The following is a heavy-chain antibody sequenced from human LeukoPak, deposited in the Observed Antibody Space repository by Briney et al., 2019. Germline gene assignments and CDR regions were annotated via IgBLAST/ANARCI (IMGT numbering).Heavy chain of an antibody. CDR2: INHSGST. J-gene: IGHJ4*02. CDR1: GGSFSGYY. V-gene: IGHV4-34*01. CDR3: ARAEGTYYDSSGYFDY. D-gene: IGHD3-22*01. Sequence: SETLSLTCAVYGGSFSGYYWSWIRQPPGKGLEWIGEINHSGSTNYNPSLKSRVTIPVDTSKNQFSLKLSSVTAADTAVYYCARAEGTYYDSSGYFDYWGQGTLVTVSS.